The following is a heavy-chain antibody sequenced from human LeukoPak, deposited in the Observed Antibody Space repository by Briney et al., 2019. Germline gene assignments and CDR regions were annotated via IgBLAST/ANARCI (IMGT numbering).Heavy chain of an antibody. D-gene: IGHD3-10*01. CDR2: ISSSSSTI. Sequence: GGSLRLSCAASGFTFSSYSMNWVRQAPGKGLEWVSYISSSSSTIYYADSVKGRFTISRDNSKNTLYLQVNSLRAEDTAVYYCAKDPQKKGSGSSIDYWGQGTLVTVSS. J-gene: IGHJ4*02. CDR1: GFTFSSYS. V-gene: IGHV3-48*01. CDR3: AKDPQKKGSGSSIDY.